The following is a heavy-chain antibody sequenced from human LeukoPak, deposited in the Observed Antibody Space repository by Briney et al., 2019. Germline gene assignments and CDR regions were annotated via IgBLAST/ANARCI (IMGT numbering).Heavy chain of an antibody. J-gene: IGHJ5*02. V-gene: IGHV1-2*02. CDR3: ARDCGYNWNYSGWFDP. D-gene: IGHD1-7*01. Sequence: GASVKVSCKASGYTFTGYYMHWVRQAPGQGLEWMGWINPNSGGTNYAQKFQGRVTMTRDTSISTAYMELSRLRSDDTAVYYCARDCGYNWNYSGWFDPWGQGTLVTVSS. CDR1: GYTFTGYY. CDR2: INPNSGGT.